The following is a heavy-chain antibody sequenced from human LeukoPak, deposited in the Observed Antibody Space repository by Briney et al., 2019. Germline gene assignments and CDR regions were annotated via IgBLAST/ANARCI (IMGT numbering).Heavy chain of an antibody. V-gene: IGHV4-59*01. CDR3: ARLVGSSSYYFDY. CDR1: GGSISNYY. J-gene: IGHJ4*02. CDR2: IYYSGST. Sequence: SETLSLTCSVSGGSISNYYWSWIRQPPGKRLEWIGYIYYSGSTNYNPSLKSRVTISVDTSKNQFSLKLSSVTAADTAVYYCARLVGSSSYYFDYWGQGTLVTVSS. D-gene: IGHD6-13*01.